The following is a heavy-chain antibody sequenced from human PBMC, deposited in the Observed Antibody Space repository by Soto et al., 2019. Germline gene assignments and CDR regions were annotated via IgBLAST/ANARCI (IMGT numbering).Heavy chain of an antibody. CDR2: IYNSVST. V-gene: IGHV4-59*12. CDR1: GASISRYY. J-gene: IGHJ4*02. CDR3: ARVPDY. Sequence: PSETLSLTCTVSGASISRYYWGWIRQSPGKGLEWIGYIYNSVSTYYNPSLKSRVTISVDRSKNQFSLRLSSVTAADTAVYYCARVPDYWGQGTLVTV.